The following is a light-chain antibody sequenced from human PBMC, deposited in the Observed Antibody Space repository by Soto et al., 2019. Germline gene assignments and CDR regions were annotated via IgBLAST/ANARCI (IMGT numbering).Light chain of an antibody. CDR3: QQRSNWPVT. V-gene: IGKV1-39*01. Sequence: DIQMTQSPSSVSASVGDRVTITCRASQSISSYLNWYQQKPGKAPKLLIYAASSLQSGVPSRFSGSGSGTDFTLTISSLEPEDFAVYYCQQRSNWPVTFGGGTKVDIK. J-gene: IGKJ4*01. CDR1: QSISSY. CDR2: AAS.